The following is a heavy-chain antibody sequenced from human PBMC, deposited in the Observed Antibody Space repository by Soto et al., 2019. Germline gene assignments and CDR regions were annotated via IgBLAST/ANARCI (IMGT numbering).Heavy chain of an antibody. CDR1: GGSISSYY. J-gene: IGHJ4*02. D-gene: IGHD4-17*01. V-gene: IGHV4-59*01. CDR2: IYYSGST. CDR3: ASFPSGPYGGTREFDY. Sequence: SETLSLTCTVSGGSISSYYWSWIRQPPGKGLEWIGYIYYSGSTNYNPSLKSRVTISVDTSKNQFSLKLSSVTAADTAVYYCASFPSGPYGGTREFDYWGQGTLVTVSS.